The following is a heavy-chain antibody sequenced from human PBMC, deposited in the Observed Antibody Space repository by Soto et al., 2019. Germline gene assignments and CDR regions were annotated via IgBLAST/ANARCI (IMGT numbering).Heavy chain of an antibody. J-gene: IGHJ4*02. D-gene: IGHD6-19*01. V-gene: IGHV3-23*01. CDR1: GFTFSDYA. CDR2: IANSGITT. CDR3: AKDTSHSSGWYWYY. Sequence: PGGSLRLSCAASGFTFSDYAMSWVRQDPGKGLEWVSAIANSGITTYYTDSVKGRFTISRDNSKNTLYLQMNSLRAEDTAVYFCAKDTSHSSGWYWYYWGQGTLVTVSS.